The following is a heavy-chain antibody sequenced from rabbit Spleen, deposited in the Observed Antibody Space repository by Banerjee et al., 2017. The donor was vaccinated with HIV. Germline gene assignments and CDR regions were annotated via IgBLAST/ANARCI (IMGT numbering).Heavy chain of an antibody. V-gene: IGHV1S40*01. D-gene: IGHD4-1*01. Sequence: QSLEESGGDLVKPGASLTLTCTASGFSFSSTHYMCWVRQAPGKGLEWIGYIVPIFGVTYYANWVNGRFTISSHNAQNTLYLQLNSLTAADTATYFCARETSSGWGIVSFYFSLWGPGTLVTVS. CDR3: ARETSSGWGIVSFYFSL. CDR1: GFSFSSTHY. J-gene: IGHJ4*01. CDR2: IVPIFGVT.